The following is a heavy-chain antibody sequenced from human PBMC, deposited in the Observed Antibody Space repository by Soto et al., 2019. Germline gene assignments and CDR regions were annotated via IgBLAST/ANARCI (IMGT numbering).Heavy chain of an antibody. CDR3: ARTAWVPTDYSTRALTEEYYYYYMDV. V-gene: IGHV3-20*01. CDR2: INWNGGST. J-gene: IGHJ6*03. CDR1: GFTFDDYG. Sequence: GGSLRLSCAASGFTFDDYGMSWVRQAPGKGLEWVSGINWNGGSTGYADSVKGRFTISRDNAKNSLFLQMNSLRAEDTALYHCARTAWVPTDYSTRALTEEYYYYYMDVWGKGTTVTVSS. D-gene: IGHD4-4*01.